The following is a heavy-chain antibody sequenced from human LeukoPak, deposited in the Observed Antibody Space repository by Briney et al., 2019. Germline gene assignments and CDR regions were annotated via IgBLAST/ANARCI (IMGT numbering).Heavy chain of an antibody. Sequence: GGSLRLSCAASGFTFSSYAMTWVRQAPGKGLQWVSAVSGSGAHTYYADSVKGRFTISRDNSRDTLYLQMNSLRAEDTALYYCAKSHSNWGGLDALEIRGQGTMVTVSS. D-gene: IGHD3-16*01. CDR2: VSGSGAHT. CDR3: AKSHSNWGGLDALEI. V-gene: IGHV3-23*01. J-gene: IGHJ3*02. CDR1: GFTFSSYA.